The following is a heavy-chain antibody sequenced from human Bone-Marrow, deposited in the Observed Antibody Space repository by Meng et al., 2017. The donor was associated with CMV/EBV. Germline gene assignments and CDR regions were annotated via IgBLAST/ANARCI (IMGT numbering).Heavy chain of an antibody. J-gene: IGHJ4*02. Sequence: GGSPRLSCAASGFTFSSYSMNWVRQAPGKGLEWVSSISSSSSYIYYADSVKGRFTISRDNAKNSLYLQMNSLRAEDTAVYYCARALQAYPTGYSSGWYPGYWGQGTLVTVSS. CDR2: ISSSSSYI. V-gene: IGHV3-21*01. CDR1: GFTFSSYS. D-gene: IGHD6-19*01. CDR3: ARALQAYPTGYSSGWYPGY.